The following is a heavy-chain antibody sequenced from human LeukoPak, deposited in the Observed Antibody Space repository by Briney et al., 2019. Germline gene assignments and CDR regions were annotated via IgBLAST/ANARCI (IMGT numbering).Heavy chain of an antibody. CDR3: ARIVRGVISAHNWFDP. CDR1: GGSISSYY. D-gene: IGHD3-10*01. J-gene: IGHJ5*02. Sequence: SETLSLTCTVSGGSISSYYWSWIRQPPGKGLEWIGYIYYSGSTNYNPSLKSRVTISVDTSKNQFSLKLSSVTAADTAVYYCARIVRGVISAHNWFDPWGQGTLVTVSS. V-gene: IGHV4-59*08. CDR2: IYYSGST.